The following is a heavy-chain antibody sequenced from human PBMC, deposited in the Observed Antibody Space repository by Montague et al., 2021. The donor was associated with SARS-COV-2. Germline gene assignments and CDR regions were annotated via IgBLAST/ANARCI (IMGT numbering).Heavy chain of an antibody. CDR1: GFTASSNY. CDR2: IYSGGST. J-gene: IGHJ6*02. Sequence: SLRLSCAASGFTASSNYMSWVRQAPGKGLEWVSVIYSGGSTYYADSVKGRFTISRDNSKNTLYLQMNSLRAEDTAVYYCARDQRSWSFEAWRPTGYYYGMDVWGQGTTVTVSS. D-gene: IGHD6-13*01. CDR3: ARDQRSWSFEAWRPTGYYYGMDV. V-gene: IGHV3-66*01.